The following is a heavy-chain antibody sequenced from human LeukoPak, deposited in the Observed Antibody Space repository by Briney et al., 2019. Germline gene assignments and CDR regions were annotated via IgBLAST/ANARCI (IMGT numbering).Heavy chain of an antibody. CDR1: GYTFTSYD. D-gene: IGHD6-19*01. Sequence: ASVKVSCEASGYTFTSYDINWVRQATGQGLEWMGWMNPNSGNTGYAQKFQGRVTMTRNTSISTAYMDLSSLGSEDTAVYYCARCHRWYSSGWYSLFDYWGQGTLVTVSS. CDR3: ARCHRWYSSGWYSLFDY. CDR2: MNPNSGNT. J-gene: IGHJ4*02. V-gene: IGHV1-8*01.